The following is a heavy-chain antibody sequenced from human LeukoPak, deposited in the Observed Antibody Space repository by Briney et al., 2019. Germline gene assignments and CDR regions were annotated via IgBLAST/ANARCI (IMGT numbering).Heavy chain of an antibody. CDR1: GGSFSSGSYY. CDR2: IYYNGST. J-gene: IGHJ4*02. D-gene: IGHD6-13*01. Sequence: PSETLSLTCTVSGGSFSSGSYYWSWIRQPPGKGLEWIGYIYYNGSTNYNPSLKSRVTISVDTSKNQFSLKLSSVTAADSAVYYCARRYSSSWFDYWGQGTLVTVSS. CDR3: ARRYSSSWFDY. V-gene: IGHV4-61*01.